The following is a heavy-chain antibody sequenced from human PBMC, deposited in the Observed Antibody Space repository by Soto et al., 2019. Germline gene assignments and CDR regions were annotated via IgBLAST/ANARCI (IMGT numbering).Heavy chain of an antibody. J-gene: IGHJ5*02. D-gene: IGHD6-6*01. CDR3: ARGSFSSSSSWFDP. Sequence: SETLSLTCTVSGGSISIDANFWSWIRQLPGRGLEWIGYISYTGRTYCTPSLNSRLTISLDTSKSLFSLRLSAVTAADTAVYFCARGSFSSSSSWFDPWGQGTLVTVSS. CDR1: GGSISIDANF. V-gene: IGHV4-31*03. CDR2: ISYTGRT.